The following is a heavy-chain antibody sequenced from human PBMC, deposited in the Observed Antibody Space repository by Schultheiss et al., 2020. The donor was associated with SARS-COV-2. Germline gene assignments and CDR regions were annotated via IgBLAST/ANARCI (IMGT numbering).Heavy chain of an antibody. V-gene: IGHV1-18*01. Sequence: GESLKISCKASGYTFTSYAMHWVRQTPGQGLEWMGWINPNSGNTNYAQKLQGRVTMTTDTSTSTAYMELRSLRSDDTAVYYCAREVSKYCDLWGRGTLVTVSS. J-gene: IGHJ2*01. CDR3: AREVSKYCDL. CDR1: GYTFTSYA. CDR2: INPNSGNT.